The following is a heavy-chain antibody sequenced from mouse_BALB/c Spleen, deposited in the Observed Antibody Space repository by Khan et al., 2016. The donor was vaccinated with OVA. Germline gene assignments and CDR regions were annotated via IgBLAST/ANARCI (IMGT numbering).Heavy chain of an antibody. CDR1: GFTFSRFG. CDR2: ISSGSSTT. Sequence: EVELVESGGGLVQPGGSRKLSCAASGFTFSRFGMHWVRQAPEKGLEWVAYISSGSSTTYYADTVKGRFTISRDNPKNTLFLQMNSLRSEDTAMYYCARDSSFDYWGQGTTLTVSS. CDR3: ARDSSFDY. V-gene: IGHV5-17*02. J-gene: IGHJ2*01.